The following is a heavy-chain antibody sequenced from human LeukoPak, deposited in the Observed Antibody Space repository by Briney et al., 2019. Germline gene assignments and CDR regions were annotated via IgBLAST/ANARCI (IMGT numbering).Heavy chain of an antibody. CDR1: GGSFSGYY. CDR2: INHSGST. D-gene: IGHD1-14*01. V-gene: IGHV4-34*01. CDR3: ARGPVRNRPPYFAY. J-gene: IGHJ4*02. Sequence: SETLSLTCAVYGGSFSGYYWSWIRQPPGKGLEWIGEINHSGSTNYNPSLKSRVTISVDTSKNQFSLKLSSVTAADTAVYYCARGPVRNRPPYFAYWGQGTLLTVSS.